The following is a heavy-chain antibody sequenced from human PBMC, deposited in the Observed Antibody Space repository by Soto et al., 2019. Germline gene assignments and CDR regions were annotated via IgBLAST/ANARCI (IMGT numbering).Heavy chain of an antibody. CDR2: ISGSGGST. CDR1: GFTFSSYA. CDR3: AKFFLGYYDSSGYYVFDY. Sequence: GGSLRLSCAASGFTFSSYAMSWVRQAPGKGLEWVSAISGSGGSTYYADSVKGRFTISRDNSKNMLYLQMNSLRAEDTAVYYFAKFFLGYYDSSGYYVFDYWGQGTLVTVSS. V-gene: IGHV3-23*01. J-gene: IGHJ4*02. D-gene: IGHD3-22*01.